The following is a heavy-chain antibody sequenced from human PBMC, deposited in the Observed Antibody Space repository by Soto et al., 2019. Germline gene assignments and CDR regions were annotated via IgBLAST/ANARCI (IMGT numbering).Heavy chain of an antibody. Sequence: QVQLVESGGGVVQPGRSLRLSCAESGFTFSSYGMHWVRQAPGKGLEWVAVIWYDGSNKYYADSVKGRFTISRDNSKNTLYLQMNSLRAEDTAVYYCARHKDIVLMVPYYFDYWGQGTLVTVSS. CDR1: GFTFSSYG. CDR3: ARHKDIVLMVPYYFDY. V-gene: IGHV3-33*01. J-gene: IGHJ4*02. CDR2: IWYDGSNK. D-gene: IGHD2-8*01.